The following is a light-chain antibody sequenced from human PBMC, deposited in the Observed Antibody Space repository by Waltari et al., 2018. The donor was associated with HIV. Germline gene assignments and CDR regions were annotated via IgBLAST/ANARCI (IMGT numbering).Light chain of an antibody. V-gene: IGLV1-40*01. CDR2: GNN. CDR3: QSYDSRLRAVV. J-gene: IGLJ2*01. Sequence: QSVLTQPPSVSGAPGQRVTISCTGSSSNTGAGYDVHWYQQLPGTAPKLLIYGNNKRASGVPDRFAGSKSGTSVSLAITGLQAEDEADYFCQSYDSRLRAVVFGGGTKLTVL. CDR1: SSNTGAGYD.